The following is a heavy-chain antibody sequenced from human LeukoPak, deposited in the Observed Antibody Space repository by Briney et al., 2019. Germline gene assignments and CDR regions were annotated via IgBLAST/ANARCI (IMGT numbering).Heavy chain of an antibody. CDR1: GFTFSSYV. Sequence: GGSLRLSCAASGFTFSSYVMSWVRQAPAKGLEWVSAISGSGGSTYYAESVKGRFTISRDNSKNTLYLQMNSLRAEYTAVYYCAKGGYSSGWSYYFDYWGQGTLVTVSS. V-gene: IGHV3-23*01. J-gene: IGHJ4*02. CDR3: AKGGYSSGWSYYFDY. CDR2: ISGSGGST. D-gene: IGHD6-19*01.